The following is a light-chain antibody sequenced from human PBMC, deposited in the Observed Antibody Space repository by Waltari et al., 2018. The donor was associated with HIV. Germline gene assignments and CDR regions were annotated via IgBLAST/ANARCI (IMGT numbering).Light chain of an antibody. V-gene: IGLV1-40*01. Sequence: QSVLTQPPSVSGAPGQRVTISCTGSSSNIGAGYHVHWYQQLPGTAPNLLIYGNSNRPSGVPDRCSGSKSGTSASLAITGLQAEDEADYHCQSHDSSLSGYVFGTGTKVTVL. J-gene: IGLJ1*01. CDR2: GNS. CDR3: QSHDSSLSGYV. CDR1: SSNIGAGYH.